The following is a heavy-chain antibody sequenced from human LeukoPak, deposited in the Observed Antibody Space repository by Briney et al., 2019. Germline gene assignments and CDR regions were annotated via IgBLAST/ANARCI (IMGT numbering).Heavy chain of an antibody. V-gene: IGHV3-30*02. Sequence: GSLRLSCAASGFTFSSYGMHWVRQAPGKGLEWVAVIWYDGSNKYYADSVKGRFTISRDNSKNTLYLQMDSLRAEDTAVYYCAKDGCSGGSCSSRYYYYYYGMDVWGQGTTVTVSS. CDR3: AKDGCSGGSCSSRYYYYYYGMDV. CDR2: IWYDGSNK. J-gene: IGHJ6*02. CDR1: GFTFSSYG. D-gene: IGHD2-15*01.